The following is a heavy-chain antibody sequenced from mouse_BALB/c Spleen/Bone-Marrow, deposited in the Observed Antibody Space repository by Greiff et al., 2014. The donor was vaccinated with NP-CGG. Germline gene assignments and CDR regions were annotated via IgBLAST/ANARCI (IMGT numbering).Heavy chain of an antibody. CDR3: SRRTEARGAEDD. V-gene: IGHV2-9*02. J-gene: IGHJ4*01. CDR1: GFSLTSYG. Sequence: VQVVESGPGLVAPSQSLSITCTVSGFSLTSYGVHWVRQPPGKGLEWLGVIWADGSTNYNSALMSRLSISKDNSKSQAFLKMNRLQTDDTAMYYCSRRTEARGAEDDWGQGTSVTVSS. CDR2: IWADGST. D-gene: IGHD3-3*01.